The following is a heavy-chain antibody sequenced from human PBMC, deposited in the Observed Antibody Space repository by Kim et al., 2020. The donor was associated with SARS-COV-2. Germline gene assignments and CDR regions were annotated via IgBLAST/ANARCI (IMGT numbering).Heavy chain of an antibody. CDR3: ARSERMVRGVIIIRYGMDV. Sequence: ASVKVSCKASGYTFTSYAMHWVRQAPGQRLEWMGWINAGNGNTKYSQKFQGRVTITRDTSASTAYMELSSLRSEDTAVYYCARSERMVRGVIIIRYGMDVWGQGTTVTVSS. CDR1: GYTFTSYA. CDR2: INAGNGNT. D-gene: IGHD3-10*01. V-gene: IGHV1-3*01. J-gene: IGHJ6*01.